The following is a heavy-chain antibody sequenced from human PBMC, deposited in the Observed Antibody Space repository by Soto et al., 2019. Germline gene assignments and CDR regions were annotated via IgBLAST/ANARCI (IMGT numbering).Heavy chain of an antibody. CDR3: AKAVHTMIQGVRFRVDQ. D-gene: IGHD3-10*01. V-gene: IGHV1-2*02. CDR1: GYTFTAYY. J-gene: IGHJ4*02. CDR2: INPNGGGT. Sequence: ASVKVSCKSSGYTFTAYYIHWVRQAPGHGLEWVGWINPNGGGTKYAQKFQERVTMTRDTSINTAYMELTRLTSDDTAVYYCAKAVHTMIQGVRFRVDQWGQGTLVTVSS.